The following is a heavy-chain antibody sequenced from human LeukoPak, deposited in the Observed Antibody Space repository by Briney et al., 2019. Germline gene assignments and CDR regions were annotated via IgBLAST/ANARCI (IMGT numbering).Heavy chain of an antibody. CDR2: INHSGST. Sequence: SETLSLTCAVYGGSFSRYYWNWIRQPPGKGLEWIGEINHSGSTNYNPSLKSRVTISVDTSKNQSSLKVKSVIAADTAVYYCARGDVDHYVFDIWGQGTMVTVSS. CDR3: ARGDVDHYVFDI. D-gene: IGHD1-14*01. CDR1: GGSFSRYY. V-gene: IGHV4-34*01. J-gene: IGHJ3*02.